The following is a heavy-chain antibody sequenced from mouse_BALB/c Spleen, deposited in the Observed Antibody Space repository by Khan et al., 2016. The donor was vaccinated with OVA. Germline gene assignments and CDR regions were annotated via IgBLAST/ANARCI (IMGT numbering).Heavy chain of an antibody. J-gene: IGHJ2*01. CDR1: GYTFTDYS. V-gene: IGHV9-2-1*01. CDR2: INTETGEP. D-gene: IGHD2-14*01. CDR3: ARDRYDYFDY. Sequence: QVQLQQSGPELKKPGETVKISCKASGYTFTDYSMHWVKQAPGKGLKWMGWINTETGEPTYADDFKGRFAFSLETSASTAYLQINNLKNEDTATYFCARDRYDYFDYWGQDTTLTVSS.